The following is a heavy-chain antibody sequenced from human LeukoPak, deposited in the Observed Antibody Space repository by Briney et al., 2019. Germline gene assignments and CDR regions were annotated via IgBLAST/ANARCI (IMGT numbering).Heavy chain of an antibody. CDR3: ARAEQPTHYHYYYMDV. Sequence: GGSLRLSCAASGFTFSSYGMSWVRQAPGKGLEWVSTISDGGGATYYADSVEGRFTISRDNSKNTLYLQMNSLRGDDTAVYYCARAEQPTHYHYYYMDVWGKGTTVTVSS. V-gene: IGHV3-23*01. CDR2: ISDGGGAT. CDR1: GFTFSSYG. J-gene: IGHJ6*03. D-gene: IGHD6-13*01.